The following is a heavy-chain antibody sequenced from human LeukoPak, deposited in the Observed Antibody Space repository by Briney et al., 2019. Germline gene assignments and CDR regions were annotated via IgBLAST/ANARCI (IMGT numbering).Heavy chain of an antibody. CDR1: GFPFSTYW. Sequence: GGSLRLSCTASGFPFSTYWLSWVRQAPGKGLEWVANINQDGSGEYYAGSVKGRFTIARDNAKNSLYLQMNSLRAEDTAVYYCARDDDVWSGWGHWGRGTQVTVSS. J-gene: IGHJ4*02. CDR2: INQDGSGE. D-gene: IGHD3-3*01. CDR3: ARDDDVWSGWGH. V-gene: IGHV3-7*01.